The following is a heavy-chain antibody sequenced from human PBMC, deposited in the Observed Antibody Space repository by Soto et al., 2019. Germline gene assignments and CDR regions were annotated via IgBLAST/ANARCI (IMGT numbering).Heavy chain of an antibody. CDR2: ISAYNGNT. V-gene: IGHV1-18*01. J-gene: IGHJ4*02. D-gene: IGHD3-10*01. Sequence: ASVKVSCKASGYMFVTYGINWVRQAPGQGLEWMGWISAYNGNTKYAQNLQGRVTMTTDASTSTAYMEMRSLRSDDTAVYYCARDLDGSGSYYTDYWGPGTLVTVS. CDR3: ARDLDGSGSYYTDY. CDR1: GYMFVTYG.